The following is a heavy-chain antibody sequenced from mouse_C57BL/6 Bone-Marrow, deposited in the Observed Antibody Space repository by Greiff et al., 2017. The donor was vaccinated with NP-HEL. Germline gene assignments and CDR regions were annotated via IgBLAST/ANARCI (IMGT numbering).Heavy chain of an antibody. CDR3: ARDPYYYGSSPFDC. Sequence: QVQLQQPGAELVKPGASVKMSCKASGYTFTSYWITWVKQRPGQGLEWIGDIYPGSGSTNYNEKFKSKATLTVDTSSSTAYMQLSSLTSEDSAVYYCARDPYYYGSSPFDCWGQGTTLTVSS. V-gene: IGHV1-55*01. J-gene: IGHJ2*01. CDR2: IYPGSGST. D-gene: IGHD1-1*01. CDR1: GYTFTSYW.